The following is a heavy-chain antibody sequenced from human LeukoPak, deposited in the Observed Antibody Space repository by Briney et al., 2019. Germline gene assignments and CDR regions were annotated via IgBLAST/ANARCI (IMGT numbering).Heavy chain of an antibody. CDR3: AGDGMSDYDYFDY. V-gene: IGHV3-11*05. CDR1: GFTFSDYY. J-gene: IGHJ4*02. D-gene: IGHD5-12*01. Sequence: GGSLRLSCAASGFTFSDYYMSWIRQAPGKGLEWVSYISSSTSYTNYADSVKGRFTISRDNAKNSLYLHMNSLRAEDTAVYYRAGDGMSDYDYFDYWGQGTLVTVSS. CDR2: ISSSTSYT.